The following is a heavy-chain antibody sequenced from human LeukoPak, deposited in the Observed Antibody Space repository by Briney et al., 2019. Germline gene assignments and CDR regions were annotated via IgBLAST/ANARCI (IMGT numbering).Heavy chain of an antibody. CDR2: INPSGGST. Sequence: GASVKVSCKASGYTFTRYYMHWVRQAPGQGLEWMGIINPSGGSTSYAQKFQGRVTMTRDTSTSTVYMELSSLSSEDTAVYYCARGGRERYSSGWTDAFDIWGQGTMVTVSS. D-gene: IGHD6-19*01. V-gene: IGHV1-46*01. CDR3: ARGGRERYSSGWTDAFDI. J-gene: IGHJ3*02. CDR1: GYTFTRYY.